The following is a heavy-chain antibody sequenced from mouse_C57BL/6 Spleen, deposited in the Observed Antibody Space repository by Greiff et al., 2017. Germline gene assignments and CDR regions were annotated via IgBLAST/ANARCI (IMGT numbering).Heavy chain of an antibody. CDR1: GFTFNTYA. V-gene: IGHV10-3*01. Sequence: EVMLVESGGGLVQPKGSLKLSCAASGFTFNTYAMHWVRQAPGKGLEWVARIRSKSSNYATYYADSVKDRFTISRDDSQSMLYLQMNNLKTEDTAMYYCVREGDYDGEGRYAMDYWGQGASVTVSS. CDR2: IRSKSSNYAT. J-gene: IGHJ4*01. CDR3: VREGDYDGEGRYAMDY. D-gene: IGHD2-4*01.